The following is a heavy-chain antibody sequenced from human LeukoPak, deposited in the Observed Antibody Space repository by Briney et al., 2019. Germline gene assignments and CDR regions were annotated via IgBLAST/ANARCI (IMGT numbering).Heavy chain of an antibody. CDR1: GGSVSNGSYY. Sequence: SETLSLTCTVSGGSVSNGSYYWSWIRQPPGKGLEWIGYIYYSGSTNYNPSLNSRVTISVDTSKNQFSLKLSSVTDADTAVYYCARVGSRWSWFDPWGQGTLVTASS. D-gene: IGHD2-15*01. V-gene: IGHV4-61*01. CDR2: IYYSGST. CDR3: ARVGSRWSWFDP. J-gene: IGHJ5*02.